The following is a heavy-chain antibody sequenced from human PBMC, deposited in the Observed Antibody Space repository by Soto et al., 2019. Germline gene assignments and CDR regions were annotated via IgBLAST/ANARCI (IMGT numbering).Heavy chain of an antibody. CDR3: ARDLERSQYGDYVRESFYY. V-gene: IGHV3-21*04. CDR2: ISSSSGYI. Sequence: EVQLVESGGGLVKPGGYLRLSCAASGFTFSSYSMNWVRQAPGKGLEWVSSISSSSGYIYYADSVKGRFTISRDNAKKSLYPQMNSLRAEDTAVYYCARDLERSQYGDYVRESFYYWGQGALVTVSS. J-gene: IGHJ4*02. CDR1: GFTFSSYS. D-gene: IGHD4-17*01.